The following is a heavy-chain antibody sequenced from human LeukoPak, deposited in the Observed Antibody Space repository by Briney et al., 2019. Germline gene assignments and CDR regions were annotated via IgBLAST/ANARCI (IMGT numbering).Heavy chain of an antibody. CDR1: GFTFSYYG. CDR3: ARLSPWMATILSGAFDI. Sequence: GGSLRLSCAASGFTFSYYGMTWVRQAPGKGLEWVSGISGNGGTTYYADSVKGRFTISRDNSKNTLYLQMNSLRAEDTAVYYCARLSPWMATILSGAFDIWAKGQWSPSLQ. V-gene: IGHV3-23*01. D-gene: IGHD5-24*01. J-gene: IGHJ3*02. CDR2: ISGNGGTT.